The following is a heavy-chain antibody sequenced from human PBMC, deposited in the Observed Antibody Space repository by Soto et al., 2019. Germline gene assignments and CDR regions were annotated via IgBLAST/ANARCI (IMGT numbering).Heavy chain of an antibody. CDR3: ARDLPPRSIEVGRRYYYGMDV. CDR1: GYTFTTYG. J-gene: IGHJ6*02. D-gene: IGHD6-19*01. V-gene: IGHV1-18*01. CDR2: ISAYNGNT. Sequence: QVQLVQSGAEVKKPGASVKVSCKAAGYTFTTYGISWVRQAPGQGLEWMGWISAYNGNTNYAQKLQGRVTMTTDTSTSTAYMELRSLRSDDTAVYYCARDLPPRSIEVGRRYYYGMDVWGQGTTVTVSS.